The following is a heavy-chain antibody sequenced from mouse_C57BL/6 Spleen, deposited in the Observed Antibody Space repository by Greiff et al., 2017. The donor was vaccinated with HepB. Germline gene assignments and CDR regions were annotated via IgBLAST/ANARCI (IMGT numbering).Heavy chain of an antibody. D-gene: IGHD3-2*02. CDR1: GFNIKDYY. CDR3: AKTAQAKAY. Sequence: EVQLQQSGAELVKPGASVKLSCTASGFNIKDYYMHWVKQRTEQGLEWIGRIDPEDGETKYAPNFQGKATITADTSSNTAYLQLSSLTSEDTAVYYCAKTAQAKAYWSQGTLVTVSA. CDR2: IDPEDGET. J-gene: IGHJ3*01. V-gene: IGHV14-2*01.